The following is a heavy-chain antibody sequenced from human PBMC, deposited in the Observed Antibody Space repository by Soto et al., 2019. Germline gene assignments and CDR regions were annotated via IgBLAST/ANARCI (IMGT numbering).Heavy chain of an antibody. CDR2: IYYSGST. V-gene: IGHV4-59*01. Sequence: SETLSLTCSVSGGSISSYYWSWIRQPPGKGLEWIGYIYYSGSTNYNPSLKSRVTISVDTSKNQFSLNLRSVTAADTAVYYCARQGGNGITSPFDSWGLGALVTVSS. CDR3: ARQGGNGITSPFDS. D-gene: IGHD3-10*01. J-gene: IGHJ4*02. CDR1: GGSISSYY.